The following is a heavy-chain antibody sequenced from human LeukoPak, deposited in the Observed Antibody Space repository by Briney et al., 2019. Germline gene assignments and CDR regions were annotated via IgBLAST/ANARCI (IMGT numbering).Heavy chain of an antibody. CDR1: GGSFSGYY. J-gene: IGHJ4*02. Sequence: SETLSLTCAVYGGSFSGYYWSWIRQPPGKGLEWIGEINHSGSTNYNPSLKSRVTISVDTSKNQFSLKLSSVTAADTAVYYCARGGRGLQPGVYDYWGQGTLVTVSS. CDR2: INHSGST. V-gene: IGHV4-34*01. CDR3: ARGGRGLQPGVYDY. D-gene: IGHD5-24*01.